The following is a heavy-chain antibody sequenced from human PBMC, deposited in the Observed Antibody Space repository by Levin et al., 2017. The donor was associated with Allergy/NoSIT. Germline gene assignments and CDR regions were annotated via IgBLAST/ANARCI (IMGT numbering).Heavy chain of an antibody. J-gene: IGHJ5*02. D-gene: IGHD1-1*01. CDR1: GYTFTAYY. V-gene: IGHV1-2*06. CDR3: ARGGHNNYPQVDP. CDR2: IAPDSGVT. Sequence: PAASVKVSCRASGYTFTAYYIHWVRQAPTQGLEWMGRIAPDSGVTTYAQKFQGRVTMTRDTSIGTAYMELNSLRSDDTAVYYCARGGHNNYPQVDPWGHGTLVTVSA.